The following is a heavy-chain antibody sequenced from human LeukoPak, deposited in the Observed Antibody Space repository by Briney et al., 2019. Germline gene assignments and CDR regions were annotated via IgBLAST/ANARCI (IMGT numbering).Heavy chain of an antibody. J-gene: IGHJ4*02. CDR1: GYTFTGYY. Sequence: GASVKVSCKASGYTFTGYYMHWVRQAPGQGLEWMGWISAENGHTKYAQKIQGRVSMTTDTSTTTAYMELRSLRYDGTAVYYCGRDVGVSMVRGVSDYWGQGTLVTVSS. V-gene: IGHV1-18*04. CDR2: ISAENGHT. D-gene: IGHD3-10*01. CDR3: GRDVGVSMVRGVSDY.